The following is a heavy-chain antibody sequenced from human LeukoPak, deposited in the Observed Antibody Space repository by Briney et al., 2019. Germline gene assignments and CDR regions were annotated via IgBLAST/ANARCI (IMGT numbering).Heavy chain of an antibody. CDR1: GFTLSSYW. V-gene: IGHV3-74*01. J-gene: IGHJ5*02. D-gene: IGHD6-6*01. CDR2: IAGDGSST. CDR3: VKASSSSPQYNWFDA. Sequence: PGGSLRLSCAASGFTLSSYWMNWARQAPGKGLVWVSRIAGDGSSTTYADSVKGRFSISRDNAKNTLYLQMNSLRAEDTALYYCVKASSSSPQYNWFDAWGQGTLVTVSS.